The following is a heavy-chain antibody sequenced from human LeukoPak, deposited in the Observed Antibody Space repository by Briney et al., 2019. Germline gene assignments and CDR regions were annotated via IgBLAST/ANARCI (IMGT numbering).Heavy chain of an antibody. CDR1: GGSISSYY. V-gene: IGHV4-59*01. CDR2: IYYSGST. J-gene: IGHJ3*02. D-gene: IGHD3-3*01. CDR3: ARDPYYEDAFDI. Sequence: AETLSLTCTASGGSISSYYWSWIRQPPGKGLEWIGYIYYSGSTNYNPSLKSRVTISVDTSKNQFSLKLSSVTAADTAVYYCARDPYYEDAFDIWGQGTMVTVSS.